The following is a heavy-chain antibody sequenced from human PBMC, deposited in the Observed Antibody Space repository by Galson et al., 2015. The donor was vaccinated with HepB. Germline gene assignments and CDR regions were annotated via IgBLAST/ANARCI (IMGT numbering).Heavy chain of an antibody. Sequence: QSGAEVKKPGESLKISCKGSGYSFTNYWISWVRQMPGKGLEWMGRIDPSDSYTNYGPSFQGHVTISADKSISTAYLQWSSLKASDTAMYYCARHLAIYSGYDYYYYYGIDVWGQGTTVTVSS. CDR2: IDPSDSYT. J-gene: IGHJ6*02. CDR1: GYSFTNYW. CDR3: ARHLAIYSGYDYYYYYGIDV. D-gene: IGHD5-12*01. V-gene: IGHV5-10-1*01.